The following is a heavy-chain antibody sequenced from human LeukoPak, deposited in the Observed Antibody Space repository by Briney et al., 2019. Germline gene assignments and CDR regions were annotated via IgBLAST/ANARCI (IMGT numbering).Heavy chain of an antibody. CDR2: IYYRGST. D-gene: IGHD1/OR15-1a*01. Sequence: SETLSLTCDVSGGPISGYHWSWIRQPPGKGLEWIGNIYYRGSTNYSPSLNSRVTISIDTSKNQFSLKLSAVTAADTAVYYCARALAGTTYPFDSWGQGALVTVSS. CDR1: GGPISGYH. J-gene: IGHJ4*02. V-gene: IGHV4-59*01. CDR3: ARALAGTTYPFDS.